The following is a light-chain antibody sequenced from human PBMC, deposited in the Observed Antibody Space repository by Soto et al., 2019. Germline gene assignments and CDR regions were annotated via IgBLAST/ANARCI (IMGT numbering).Light chain of an antibody. CDR3: PQYANLPIT. Sequence: DIQMTQSPASLSVPLGDRVTITCQASQDINNYLSWYQQNPGKAPKILIYDASNLETGVPSRFSGSGSGTDFTFTISSLQPEDIATYCCPQYANLPITFGQGTRLQI. J-gene: IGKJ5*01. CDR1: QDINNY. CDR2: DAS. V-gene: IGKV1-33*01.